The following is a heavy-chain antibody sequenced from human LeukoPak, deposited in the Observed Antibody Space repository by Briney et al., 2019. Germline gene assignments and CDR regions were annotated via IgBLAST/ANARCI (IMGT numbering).Heavy chain of an antibody. Sequence: GGSLGLACAASGFSFSDYYMGWIRQAPGRGLEWISYMRPGGHSIRDGGTVKGRFTNSRFNAKNSLYLQMDSLRTDDTAIYYCARYFGDSRGSNDGFDNWGQGTRVTVSS. D-gene: IGHD3-22*01. CDR1: GFSFSDYY. CDR2: MRPGGHSI. V-gene: IGHV3-11*01. CDR3: ARYFGDSRGSNDGFDN. J-gene: IGHJ3*02.